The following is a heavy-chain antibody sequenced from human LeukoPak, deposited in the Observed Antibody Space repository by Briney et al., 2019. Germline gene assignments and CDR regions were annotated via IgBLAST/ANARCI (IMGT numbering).Heavy chain of an antibody. V-gene: IGHV1-8*01. D-gene: IGHD6-19*01. CDR3: ARGRRQWLAYNWFDP. Sequence: ASLKVSCKASGDTFTSYDINRGRQATGQGLESMAWMNPTGGNTGYAQKFQGRVTMTRNNSISTAYMELSSLRSEDTAVYYCARGRRQWLAYNWFDPWGQGTLVTVSS. CDR2: MNPTGGNT. CDR1: GDTFTSYD. J-gene: IGHJ5*02.